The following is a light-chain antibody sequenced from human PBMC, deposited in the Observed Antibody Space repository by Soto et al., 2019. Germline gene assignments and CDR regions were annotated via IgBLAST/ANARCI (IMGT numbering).Light chain of an antibody. CDR1: QSVSSN. V-gene: IGKV3-15*01. CDR3: QQYNNGPAKCT. J-gene: IGKJ2*02. Sequence: EIVMTQSPATLSVSPGERATLSCRASQSVSSNLAWYQQKPGQAPRLLIYGASTRATGIPARFSGSGSGTEFTLTTSSLQSADFAVYYCQQYNNGPAKCTFGQGTKLEIK. CDR2: GAS.